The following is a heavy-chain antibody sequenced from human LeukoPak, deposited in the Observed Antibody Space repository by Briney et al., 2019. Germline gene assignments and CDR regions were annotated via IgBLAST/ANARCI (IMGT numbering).Heavy chain of an antibody. Sequence: SETLSLTCAVYGGSFSGYYWSWIRQPPGKGLEWIGYIYYSGSTSYNPSLQSRVTISVDTSKNQFSLQLTSVTAADTAVYYCARSPPRHDFWSGYSMDVWGQGTAVTVSS. CDR3: ARSPPRHDFWSGYSMDV. CDR2: IYYSGST. J-gene: IGHJ6*02. D-gene: IGHD3-3*01. V-gene: IGHV4-59*08. CDR1: GGSFSGYY.